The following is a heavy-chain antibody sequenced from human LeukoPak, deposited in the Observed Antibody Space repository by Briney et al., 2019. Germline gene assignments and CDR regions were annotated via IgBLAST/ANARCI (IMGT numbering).Heavy chain of an antibody. D-gene: IGHD3-22*01. Sequence: SETLSLTCAVSGYSISSGYYWGWIRQPPGKGLEWIGNIYYSGTTYYNPSLKSRVTTSVDTSKNQFSLKLSSVTAADTAVYYCARQALYRDSSGYFDNYFDYWGQGTLVTVSS. CDR2: IYYSGTT. J-gene: IGHJ4*02. CDR3: ARQALYRDSSGYFDNYFDY. CDR1: GYSISSGYY. V-gene: IGHV4-38-2*01.